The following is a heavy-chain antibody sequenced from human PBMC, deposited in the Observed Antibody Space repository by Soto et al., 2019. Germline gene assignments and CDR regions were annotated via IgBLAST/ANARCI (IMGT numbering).Heavy chain of an antibody. V-gene: IGHV3-9*01. CDR2: ISWNSGSI. J-gene: IGHJ3*02. CDR3: AKRQWLANGWYAFDI. CDR1: GFTFDDYA. D-gene: IGHD6-19*01. Sequence: LRLSCAASGFTFDDYAMHWVRQAPGKGLEWVSGISWNSGSIGYADSVKGRFTISRDNAXXXXXXQXNXLXXXXTAXYYCAKRQWLANGWYAFDIWGQGTMVTVSS.